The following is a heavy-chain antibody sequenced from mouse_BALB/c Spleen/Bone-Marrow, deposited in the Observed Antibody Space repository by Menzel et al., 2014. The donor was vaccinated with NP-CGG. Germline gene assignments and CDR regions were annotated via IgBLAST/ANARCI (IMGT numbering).Heavy chain of an antibody. CDR2: INPSTGYT. CDR1: GYTFTSYW. CDR3: ARKVRYDGFDY. V-gene: IGHV1-7*01. J-gene: IGHJ2*01. Sequence: VQVVESGAELAKPGASVKMSCKASGYTFTSYWMHWVKQRPGQGLEWIGYINPSTGYTEYNQKFKDKATLTADKSSSTAYMQLSSLTSEDSAVYYCARKVRYDGFDYWGLGTTLTVSS. D-gene: IGHD2-14*01.